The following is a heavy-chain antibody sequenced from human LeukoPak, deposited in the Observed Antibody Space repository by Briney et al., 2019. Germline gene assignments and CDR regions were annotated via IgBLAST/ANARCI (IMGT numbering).Heavy chain of an antibody. CDR1: GGTFSSYA. D-gene: IGHD2-21*02. CDR2: IIPIFGTA. J-gene: IGHJ6*03. CDR3: ARVIVVVTAIPVVGAHYYYYMDV. Sequence: ASVKVSCKASGGTFSSYAISWVRQAPGQGLEWMGGIIPIFGTANYAQKFQGRVTITADESTSTAYMELSSLRSEDTAVYYCARVIVVVTAIPVVGAHYYYYMDVWGKGTTVTVSS. V-gene: IGHV1-69*13.